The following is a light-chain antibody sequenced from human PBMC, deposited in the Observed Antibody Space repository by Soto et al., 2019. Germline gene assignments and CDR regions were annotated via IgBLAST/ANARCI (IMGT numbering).Light chain of an antibody. Sequence: QSVLTQPPSASGTPRQRVTISCSGSTSNIGSNAVNWYHQLPGTAPKLLIYSNNHRPSGVPDRFSGSRSGTSASLAISGLQSEDEADYYCATWDDSLNGLVFGGGTKLTVL. V-gene: IGLV1-44*01. CDR2: SNN. CDR3: ATWDDSLNGLV. CDR1: TSNIGSNA. J-gene: IGLJ2*01.